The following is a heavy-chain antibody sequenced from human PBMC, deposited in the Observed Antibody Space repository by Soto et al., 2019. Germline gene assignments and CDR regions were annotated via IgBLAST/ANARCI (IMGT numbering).Heavy chain of an antibody. D-gene: IGHD6-13*01. CDR3: ARDPSIAAAGTEGNWFDP. CDR1: GGSISSSNW. Sequence: PSETLSLTCAVSGGSISSSNWWSWARQPPGKGLEWIGEIYHSGSTNYNPSLKSRVTISVDKSKNQFSLKLSSVTAADTAVYYCARDPSIAAAGTEGNWFDPWGQGTLVTVSS. CDR2: IYHSGST. J-gene: IGHJ5*02. V-gene: IGHV4-4*02.